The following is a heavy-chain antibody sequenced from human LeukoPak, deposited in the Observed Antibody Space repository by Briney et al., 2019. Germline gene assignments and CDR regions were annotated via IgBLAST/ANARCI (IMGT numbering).Heavy chain of an antibody. CDR3: AKDDFDYGGLH. CDR2: IYGADKT. D-gene: IGHD4-23*01. V-gene: IGHV3-53*05. Sequence: GGSLRLSCSASGFTVNSNYMNWVRQAPGKGREWVSVIYGADKTQYAGSVKGRFTISRDNSKNTLYLQMNSLRAEDTAVYYCAKDDFDYGGLHWGQGTLVTVSS. J-gene: IGHJ4*02. CDR1: GFTVNSNY.